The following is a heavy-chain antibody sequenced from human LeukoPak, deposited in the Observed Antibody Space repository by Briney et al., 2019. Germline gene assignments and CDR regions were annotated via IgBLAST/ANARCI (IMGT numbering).Heavy chain of an antibody. CDR3: ARGGGYNDY. Sequence: QPGGSLRLSCAASGFTFSSYSMNWVRQAPGKGLEWVSYISSSSSTIYYADSVKGRFTISRDNAKNSLYLQMNSLRAEDTAVYYCARGGGYNDYWGQGTLVTVSS. J-gene: IGHJ4*02. V-gene: IGHV3-48*04. CDR1: GFTFSSYS. D-gene: IGHD5-24*01. CDR2: ISSSSSTI.